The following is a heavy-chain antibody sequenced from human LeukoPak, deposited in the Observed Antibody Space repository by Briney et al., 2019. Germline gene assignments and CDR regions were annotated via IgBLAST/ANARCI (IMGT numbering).Heavy chain of an antibody. D-gene: IGHD1-26*01. CDR2: INPNSGGT. CDR1: GYTFTGYY. V-gene: IGHV1-2*02. J-gene: IGHJ3*02. CDR3: AKRKVGATDAFDI. Sequence: ASVKVSCKASGYTFTGYYMHWVRQAPGQGLEWMGWINPNSGGTNYAQKFQGRVTMTRDTSISTAYMELSRLRSDDTAVYYCAKRKVGATDAFDIWGQGTMVTVSS.